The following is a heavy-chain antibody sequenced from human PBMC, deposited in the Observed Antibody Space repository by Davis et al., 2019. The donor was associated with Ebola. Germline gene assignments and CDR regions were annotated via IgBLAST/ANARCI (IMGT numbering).Heavy chain of an antibody. J-gene: IGHJ6*02. CDR1: GFTFSSYS. D-gene: IGHD3-10*01. Sequence: GGSLRLSCAASGFTFSSYSMNWVRQAPGKGLEWVSYISSSSSTIYYADSVKGRFTISRDNAKNSLYLQMNSLRAEDTAVYYCATRQIPVIRLYGMDVWGQGTTVTVSS. CDR2: ISSSSSTI. CDR3: ATRQIPVIRLYGMDV. V-gene: IGHV3-48*01.